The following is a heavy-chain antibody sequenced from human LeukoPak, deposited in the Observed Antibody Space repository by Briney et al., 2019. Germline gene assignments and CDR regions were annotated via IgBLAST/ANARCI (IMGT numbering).Heavy chain of an antibody. CDR1: GFTFSNYA. Sequence: GGSLRLSCAASGFTFSNYAMTWVRQAPGKGLEWVSTIGGSGEYTYYADSVKGRFTISRDNSKNTLYLQINSLGAEDTAVYFRAKDSAASFPHYFDYWGQGTLVTVSS. CDR2: IGGSGEYT. CDR3: AKDSAASFPHYFDY. V-gene: IGHV3-23*01. D-gene: IGHD6-13*01. J-gene: IGHJ4*02.